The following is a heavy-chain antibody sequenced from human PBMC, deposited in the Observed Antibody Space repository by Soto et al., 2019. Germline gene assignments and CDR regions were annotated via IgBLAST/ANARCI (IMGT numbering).Heavy chain of an antibody. CDR3: ARRRYYYDSSGRTEGAFDI. J-gene: IGHJ3*02. CDR2: IYPGDSDT. CDR1: GYSFTSYW. Sequence: GESLKISCKGSGYSFTSYWIGWVRQMPGKALEWMGIIYPGDSDTRYSPSFQGQVTISADKSISTAYLQWSSLKASDTAMYYCARRRYYYDSSGRTEGAFDIWGQGTIVTVSS. V-gene: IGHV5-51*01. D-gene: IGHD3-22*01.